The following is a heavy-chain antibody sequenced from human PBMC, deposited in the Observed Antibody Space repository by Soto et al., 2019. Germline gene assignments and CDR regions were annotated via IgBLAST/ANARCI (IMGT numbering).Heavy chain of an antibody. V-gene: IGHV3-21*06. CDR3: AGESAGLTSNFDC. CDR1: GFTFTRYS. J-gene: IGHJ4*02. CDR2: ISSTTNYI. Sequence: GGSLRLSCAASGFTFTRYSMNWVRQAPGKGLEWVSSISSTTNYIYYGDSMKGRFTISRDNGKNSLYLEIHSLRAEDTAVYYCAGESAGLTSNFDCWGRGSLVSVSS.